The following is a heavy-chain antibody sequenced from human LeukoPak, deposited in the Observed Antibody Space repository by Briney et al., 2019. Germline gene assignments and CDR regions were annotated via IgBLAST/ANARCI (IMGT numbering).Heavy chain of an antibody. CDR2: IVVGSGNT. CDR3: AADRRHYSLDYMDV. Sequence: SVKVSCKASGFAFTSSAVQWVRQARGQRLEWIEWIVVGSGNTNYAQKFQERVTITRDMSTSTAYMELSSLRSEDTAVYYCAADRRHYSLDYMDVWAKGPRSPSP. CDR1: GFAFTSSA. V-gene: IGHV1-58*01. D-gene: IGHD3-10*01. J-gene: IGHJ6*03.